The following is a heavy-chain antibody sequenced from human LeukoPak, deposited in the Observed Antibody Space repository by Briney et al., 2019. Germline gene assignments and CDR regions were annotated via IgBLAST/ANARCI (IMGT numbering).Heavy chain of an antibody. CDR1: GGSISSYY. J-gene: IGHJ4*02. V-gene: IGHV4-4*07. CDR3: ARGSTGRGYSYGWYL. CDR2: IYTSGST. D-gene: IGHD5-18*01. Sequence: SVTLSLTCTVSGGSISSYYWSWIRQPAGKGLEWIGRIYTSGSTNYNPSLKSRVTMSVDTSKNQFSLKLSSVTAADTAVYYCARGSTGRGYSYGWYLWGQGTLVTVSS.